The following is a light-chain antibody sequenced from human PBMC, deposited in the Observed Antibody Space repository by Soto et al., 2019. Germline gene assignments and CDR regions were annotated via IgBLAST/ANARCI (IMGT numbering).Light chain of an antibody. J-gene: IGKJ1*01. Sequence: EIVLTQSPGTLSLSPGERATLSCRASQSVSSSYLAWYQQKPGQSPRLLIFGASSRATGTPDRFSGSGSGTDFTLTISRLEPEDFAVYYCQQYDTSPRPFGQGTKVEIK. CDR1: QSVSSSY. CDR3: QQYDTSPRP. V-gene: IGKV3-20*01. CDR2: GAS.